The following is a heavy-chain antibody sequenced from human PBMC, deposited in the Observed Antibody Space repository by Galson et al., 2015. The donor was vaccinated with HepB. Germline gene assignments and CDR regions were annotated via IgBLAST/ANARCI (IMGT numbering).Heavy chain of an antibody. CDR1: GFTFSSYY. Sequence: SLRLSCSASGFTFSSYYMHWVRQAPGEGLEWVAVISYDGSNNYYGDSVKGRFTISRDTSKNTLYLQMNSLRAEDTAVYYCARDLREYSSAPHYYYGMDVWGQGTTVTVSS. CDR3: ARDLREYSSAPHYYYGMDV. J-gene: IGHJ6*02. CDR2: ISYDGSNN. V-gene: IGHV3-30*04. D-gene: IGHD6-6*01.